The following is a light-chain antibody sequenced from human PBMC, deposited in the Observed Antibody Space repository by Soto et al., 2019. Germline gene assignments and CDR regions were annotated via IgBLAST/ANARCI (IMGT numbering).Light chain of an antibody. CDR2: GAS. Sequence: EIVMTQCPATLSVSPGERATLSCRASQRVSSNLAWYQQKPGQAPRLLIYGASTRATGIPARFSGSGSETEFTLTISSLQSEDFAVYYCQQYNNWPPYTFGQGTRLEIK. J-gene: IGKJ5*01. CDR1: QRVSSN. V-gene: IGKV3-15*01. CDR3: QQYNNWPPYT.